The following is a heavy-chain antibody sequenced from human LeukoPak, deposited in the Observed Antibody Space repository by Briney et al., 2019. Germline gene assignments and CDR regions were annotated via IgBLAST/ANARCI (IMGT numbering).Heavy chain of an antibody. CDR1: GFTFSSYS. D-gene: IGHD6-6*01. CDR2: IRSNRSYI. Sequence: GGSLRLSCAASGFTFSSYSMNWVRQAPGKGLEWVSSIRSNRSYIYYADSVKGRFTISRDNAKNSLYLQMNSLRAEDTAVYYCARDIRQVVVYWGQGTWVTVTA. CDR3: ARDIRQVVVY. V-gene: IGHV3-21*01. J-gene: IGHJ4*02.